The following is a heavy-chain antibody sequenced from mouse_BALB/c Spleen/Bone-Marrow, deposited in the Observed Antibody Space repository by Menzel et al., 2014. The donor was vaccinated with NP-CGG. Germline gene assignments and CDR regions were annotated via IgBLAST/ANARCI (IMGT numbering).Heavy chain of an antibody. Sequence: QVQLQQPGAELAKPGASVKMSCKASGYNFISYWMHWVKQRPGQGLEWIGYINPSTGYTEYNQKFKDKATLTADKSSSKAYMQLSSLTSEDSAVYYCARNYDYDGGYYAMDYWGQGTSVTDSS. CDR1: GYNFISYW. CDR3: ARNYDYDGGYYAMDY. V-gene: IGHV1-7*01. CDR2: INPSTGYT. D-gene: IGHD2-4*01. J-gene: IGHJ4*01.